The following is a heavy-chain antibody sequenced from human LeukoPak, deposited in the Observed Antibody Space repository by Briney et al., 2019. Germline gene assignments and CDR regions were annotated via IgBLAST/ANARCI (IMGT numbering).Heavy chain of an antibody. J-gene: IGHJ4*02. CDR1: GYTFTGHY. CDR2: INPNSGGT. Sequence: GASVKVSCKASGYTFTGHYMHWVRQAPGQGLEWMGRINPNSGGTNYAQKFQGRVNMTRNTSISTAYMKLSRLRSDDTAVYYCARALNRYHYYGSGSYEDYWGQGTLVTVSS. V-gene: IGHV1-2*06. CDR3: ARALNRYHYYGSGSYEDY. D-gene: IGHD3-10*01.